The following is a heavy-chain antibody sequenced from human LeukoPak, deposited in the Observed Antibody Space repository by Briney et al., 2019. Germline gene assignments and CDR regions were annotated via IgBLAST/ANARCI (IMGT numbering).Heavy chain of an antibody. D-gene: IGHD1-7*01. V-gene: IGHV1-46*01. CDR2: INPSGGST. CDR1: GYTFTSYY. CDR3: ARDSGKLELRYYFDY. J-gene: IGHJ4*02. Sequence: ASVKVSCKASGYTFTSYYMHWVRQAPGQGLEWMGIINPSGGSTGYAQKFQGRVTMTRDMSTSTVYMELSSLRSEDTAVYYCARDSGKLELRYYFDYWGQGTLVTVSS.